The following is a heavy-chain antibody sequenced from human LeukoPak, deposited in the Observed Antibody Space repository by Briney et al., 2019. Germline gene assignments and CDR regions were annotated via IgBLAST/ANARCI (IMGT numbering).Heavy chain of an antibody. J-gene: IGHJ5*02. D-gene: IGHD1-26*01. CDR3: AREVGS. V-gene: IGHV3-66*01. CDR1: GFTVSDNY. CDR2: TYVSGNT. Sequence: GGSLRLSCAAFGFTVSDNYISWVRQAPGKGLKWVSVTYVSGNTYYADSVKGRFSISRDTSKNTLYLQMTSLRVEDSAVYYCAREVGSWGQGTLVIVSS.